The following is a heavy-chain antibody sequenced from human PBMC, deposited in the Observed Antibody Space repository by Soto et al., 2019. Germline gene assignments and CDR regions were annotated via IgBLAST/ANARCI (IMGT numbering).Heavy chain of an antibody. Sequence: PGESLKISCKGSGYSFTSYWIGWVRQMPGKGLEWMGIIYPGDSDTRYSPSFQGQVTISADKSISTAYLQWSSLKASDTAMYCCARQKVGSSWYGGIDYWGQGTLVTVSS. CDR2: IYPGDSDT. V-gene: IGHV5-51*01. D-gene: IGHD6-13*01. CDR1: GYSFTSYW. J-gene: IGHJ4*02. CDR3: ARQKVGSSWYGGIDY.